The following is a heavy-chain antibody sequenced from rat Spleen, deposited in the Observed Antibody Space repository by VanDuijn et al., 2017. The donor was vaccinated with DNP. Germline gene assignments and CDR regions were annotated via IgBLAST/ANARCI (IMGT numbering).Heavy chain of an antibody. D-gene: IGHD1-10*01. CDR2: IDNAGSS. V-gene: IGHV3-3*01. J-gene: IGHJ2*01. CDR3: AGWNNYGGF. CDR1: FYSITSSYR. Sequence: EVQLQESGPGLVKPSQSLSLPCSVTFYSITSSYRWNWIRKFPGNKLEWLGYIDNAGSSTYNPSLNSRIPITRDTSKNQFFLQMKSVTAEDTATYYCAGWNNYGGFWGRGVMVTVSS.